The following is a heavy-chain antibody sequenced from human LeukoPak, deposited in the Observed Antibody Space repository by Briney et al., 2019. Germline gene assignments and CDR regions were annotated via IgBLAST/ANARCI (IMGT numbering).Heavy chain of an antibody. CDR3: ARSHRSLASGSGDS. CDR2: IKQDGSEK. CDR1: RFTFSDYW. J-gene: IGHJ4*02. Sequence: GGSLRLSCAASRFTFSDYWMSWVRQAPGKGLEWVANIKQDGSEKYYVDSVKGRFTISKDNAKNSLYLQMNSLRAEDTAVYYCARSHRSLASGSGDSWGQGTLVTVSS. D-gene: IGHD3-10*01. V-gene: IGHV3-7*05.